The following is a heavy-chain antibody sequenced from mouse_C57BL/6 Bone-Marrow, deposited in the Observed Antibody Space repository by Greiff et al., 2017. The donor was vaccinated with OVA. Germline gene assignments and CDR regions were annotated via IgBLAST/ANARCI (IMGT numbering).Heavy chain of an antibody. Sequence: DVMLVESEGGLVQPGSSMKLSCTASGFTFSDYYMAWVRQVPEKGLEWVANINYGGSSTYYLDSLKSRFIISRDNEKNILYLQMISLKSEDTATYYCARGGGYYVYAMDYWGQGTSVTVSS. D-gene: IGHD2-3*01. CDR1: GFTFSDYY. CDR2: INYGGSST. CDR3: ARGGGYYVYAMDY. J-gene: IGHJ4*01. V-gene: IGHV5-16*01.